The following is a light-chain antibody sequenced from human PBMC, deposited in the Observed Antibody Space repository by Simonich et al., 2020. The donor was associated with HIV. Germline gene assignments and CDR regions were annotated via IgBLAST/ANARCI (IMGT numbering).Light chain of an antibody. CDR1: QCVIYSSNNKHY. Sequence: DIVMTQSPDSLAVSLGERATINCKSSQCVIYSSNNKHYLAWYQQKPGQPPKLIIYWAPTRESGVPDRFSGSGSGTDFTLTINSLQTEDVAIYYCQQYYSTPRTFGQGTKVGIK. CDR2: WAP. CDR3: QQYYSTPRT. V-gene: IGKV4-1*01. J-gene: IGKJ1*01.